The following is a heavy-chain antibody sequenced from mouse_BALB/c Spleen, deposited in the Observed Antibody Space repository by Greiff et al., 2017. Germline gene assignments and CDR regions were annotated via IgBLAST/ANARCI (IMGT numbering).Heavy chain of an antibody. D-gene: IGHD1-1*01. CDR2: IWAGGST. CDR1: GFSLTSYG. J-gene: IGHJ2*01. CDR3: ARASITTVPSYFDY. Sequence: ESGPGLVAPSQSLSITCTVSGFSLTSYGVHWVRQPPGKGLEWLGVIWAGGSTNYNSALMSRLSISKDNSKSQVFLKMNSLQTDDTAMYYCARASITTVPSYFDYWGQGTTLTVSS. V-gene: IGHV2-9*02.